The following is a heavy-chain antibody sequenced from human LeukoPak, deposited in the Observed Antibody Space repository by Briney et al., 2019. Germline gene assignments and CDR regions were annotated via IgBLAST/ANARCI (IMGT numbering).Heavy chain of an antibody. J-gene: IGHJ4*02. V-gene: IGHV3-9*01. CDR1: GFTFDDYA. CDR2: ISWNSGSI. Sequence: GGSLRLSCAASGFTFDDYAVHWVRQAPGEGLEWVSGISWNSGSIGYADSVKGRFTISRDNAKNSLYLQMNSLRPEDTALYYCAKDARWKSGQPYFDYWGQGTLVTVSS. D-gene: IGHD3-3*01. CDR3: AKDARWKSGQPYFDY.